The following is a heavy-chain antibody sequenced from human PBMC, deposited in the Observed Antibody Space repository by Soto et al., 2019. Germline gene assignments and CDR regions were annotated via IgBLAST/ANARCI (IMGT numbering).Heavy chain of an antibody. CDR1: GGSISSSSYY. Sequence: SETLSLTCTVSGGSISSSSYYWGWIRQPPGKGLEWIGSIYYSGSTYYNPSLKSRVTISVDTSKNQFSLKLSSVTAADTAVYYCARQKKHGGYCSGGSCLNFDYWGQGTLVTVSS. D-gene: IGHD2-15*01. CDR2: IYYSGST. CDR3: ARQKKHGGYCSGGSCLNFDY. J-gene: IGHJ4*02. V-gene: IGHV4-39*01.